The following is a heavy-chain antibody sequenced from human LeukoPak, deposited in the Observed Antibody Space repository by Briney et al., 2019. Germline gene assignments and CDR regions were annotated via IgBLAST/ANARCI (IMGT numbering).Heavy chain of an antibody. CDR2: ISYDGSNK. CDR3: ARELEEGYCSGGSCYPGY. D-gene: IGHD2-15*01. V-gene: IGHV3-30-3*01. J-gene: IGHJ4*02. CDR1: GFTFSSYW. Sequence: GGSLRLSCAASGFTFSSYWMHWVRQAPGKGLEWVAVISYDGSNKYYADSVKGRFTISRDNSKNTLYLQMNSLRAEDTAVYYCARELEEGYCSGGSCYPGYWGQGTLVTVSS.